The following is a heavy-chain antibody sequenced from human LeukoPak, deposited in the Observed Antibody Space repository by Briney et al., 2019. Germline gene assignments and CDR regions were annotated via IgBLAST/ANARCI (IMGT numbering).Heavy chain of an antibody. CDR2: IRYDGITK. V-gene: IGHV3-30*02. CDR1: GFSFSGYG. D-gene: IGHD4-17*01. Sequence: TGGSLRLSCAASGFSFSGYGMHWVRQVPGKWLEWVAFIRYDGITKFYIDSVKGRFAISRDNSKNTLSLQMNSLRTEDTAVYYCAALHTGTFVDYWGQGTLVTVSS. J-gene: IGHJ4*02. CDR3: AALHTGTFVDY.